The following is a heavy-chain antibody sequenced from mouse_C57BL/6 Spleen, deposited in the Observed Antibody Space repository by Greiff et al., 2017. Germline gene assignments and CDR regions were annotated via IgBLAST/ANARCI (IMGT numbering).Heavy chain of an antibody. CDR2: IDPSDSYP. CDR3: ARPAYYSNYWYFDV. V-gene: IGHV1-50*01. CDR1: GYTFTSYW. Sequence: QVQLQQPGAELVKPGASVKLSCKASGYTFTSYWMQWVKQRPGQGLEWIGEIDPSDSYPNYNQKFTGKATLTVDTSSSTAYMQLSSLTSEDSAVYYCARPAYYSNYWYFDVWGTGTTVTVSS. J-gene: IGHJ1*03. D-gene: IGHD2-5*01.